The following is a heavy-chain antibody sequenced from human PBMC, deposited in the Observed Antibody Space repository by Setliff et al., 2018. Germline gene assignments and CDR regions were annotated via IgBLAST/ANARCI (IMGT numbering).Heavy chain of an antibody. CDR3: ARVSQYSSVWYNYYYGMDV. V-gene: IGHV4-39*07. J-gene: IGHJ6*02. CDR2: IYYSGST. Sequence: PSETLSLTCTVSGGSISSSSYYWGWIRQPPGKGLEWIGSIYYSGSTYYNPSLKSRVTISVDTSKNQFSLKLSSVTAADTAVYYCARVSQYSSVWYNYYYGMDVWGQGTTVTVSS. CDR1: GGSISSSSYY. D-gene: IGHD6-19*01.